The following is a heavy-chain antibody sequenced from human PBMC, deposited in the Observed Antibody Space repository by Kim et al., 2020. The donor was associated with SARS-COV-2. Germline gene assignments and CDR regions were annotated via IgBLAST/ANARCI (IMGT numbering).Heavy chain of an antibody. Sequence: PSLMSRVTIPVDTSKNQFSLKLSSVTAADTAVYYCARDAVVTSYWYFDLWGRGTLVTVSS. D-gene: IGHD2-21*02. J-gene: IGHJ2*01. CDR3: ARDAVVTSYWYFDL. V-gene: IGHV4-31*02.